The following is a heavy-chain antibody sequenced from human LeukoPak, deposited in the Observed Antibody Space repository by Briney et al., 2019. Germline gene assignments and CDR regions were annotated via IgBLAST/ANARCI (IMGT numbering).Heavy chain of an antibody. CDR2: IYYSATT. CDR1: GGSITNYY. V-gene: IGHV4-59*08. D-gene: IGHD6-19*01. J-gene: IGHJ4*02. Sequence: PSETLSLTCTVSGGSITNYYWSWIRQPPGHGLEWIGYIYYSATTNYNPSLTSRVTISVDTSKNQFSLKLSSVTAADTAVYYCARHFPRSGWDFWGQGTLVTVSS. CDR3: ARHFPRSGWDF.